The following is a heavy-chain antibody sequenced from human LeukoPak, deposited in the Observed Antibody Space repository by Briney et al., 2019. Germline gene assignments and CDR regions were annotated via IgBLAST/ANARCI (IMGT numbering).Heavy chain of an antibody. Sequence: NTSETLSLTCTASGGSISSSSYYWGWIRQPPGKGLEWIGYIYYSGSTNYNPSLKSRVTISVDTSKNQSSLKLSSVTAADTAVYYCARTSTQWLRIFDYWGQGTLVTVSS. J-gene: IGHJ4*02. CDR1: GGSISSSSYY. CDR3: ARTSTQWLRIFDY. CDR2: IYYSGST. V-gene: IGHV4-61*05. D-gene: IGHD6-19*01.